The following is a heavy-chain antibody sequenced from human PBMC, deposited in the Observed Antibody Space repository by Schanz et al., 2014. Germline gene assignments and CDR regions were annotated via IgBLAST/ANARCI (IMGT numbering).Heavy chain of an antibody. D-gene: IGHD6-19*01. V-gene: IGHV1-18*01. CDR3: ARLGTGMAVAGSVIDSYYYYMDV. CDR1: GYTFTDYG. Sequence: QVQVVQSGAEVKKPGASVKVSCKASGYTFTDYGVIWVRQAPGQGLEWMGWINAGTGNTEYSQKFQGRVTITADKSTSTAYMELSSLRSEDTAMYYCARLGTGMAVAGSVIDSYYYYMDVWGEGTTVTVSS. J-gene: IGHJ6*03. CDR2: INAGTGNT.